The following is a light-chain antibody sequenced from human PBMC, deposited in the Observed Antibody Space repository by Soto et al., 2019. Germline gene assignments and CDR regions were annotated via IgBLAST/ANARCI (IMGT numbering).Light chain of an antibody. Sequence: DIVMTQSPDSLAVSLGERATINCKSSQSVLSSSNNKNYLAWYQQKPGRPPKVLIYWSSTRESGVPDRFSGSGSGTEFTLTISSLQAEDAALYYCQQYYSPPLTFGVGTKVEI. J-gene: IGKJ4*01. CDR1: QSVLSSSNNKNY. CDR3: QQYYSPPLT. V-gene: IGKV4-1*01. CDR2: WSS.